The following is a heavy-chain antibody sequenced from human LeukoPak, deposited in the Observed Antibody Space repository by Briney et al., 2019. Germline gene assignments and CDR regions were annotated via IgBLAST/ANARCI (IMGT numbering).Heavy chain of an antibody. Sequence: GGSLRLSCAASGFTFDDYTMHWVRQAPGKGLEWVSHISWDGGSTYYADSVKGRFTISRDNSKNSLYLQMNSLRTEDTALYYCASGGGYYMDVWGKGTTVTVS. D-gene: IGHD2-15*01. J-gene: IGHJ6*03. CDR2: ISWDGGST. CDR3: ASGGGYYMDV. CDR1: GFTFDDYT. V-gene: IGHV3-43*01.